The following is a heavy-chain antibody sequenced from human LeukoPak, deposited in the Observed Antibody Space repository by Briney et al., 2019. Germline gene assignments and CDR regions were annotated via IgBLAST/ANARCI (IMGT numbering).Heavy chain of an antibody. D-gene: IGHD3-3*01. CDR3: ARVPYDFWSGYPDY. J-gene: IGHJ4*02. Sequence: PGGSLRLSCAASGFTFSSYAMHWVRQAPGKGLEYASAISSNGGSTYYANSVKGRFTISRVNSKNTLYLQMGSLRAEDMAVYYCARVPYDFWSGYPDYWGQGTLVTVSS. CDR1: GFTFSSYA. V-gene: IGHV3-64*01. CDR2: ISSNGGST.